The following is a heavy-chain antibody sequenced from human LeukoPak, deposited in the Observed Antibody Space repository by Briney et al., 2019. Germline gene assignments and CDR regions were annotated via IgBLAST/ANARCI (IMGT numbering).Heavy chain of an antibody. J-gene: IGHJ4*02. CDR2: MSPDSGNT. CDR3: ARVATVLPSIEGAYYFDY. CDR1: GYTFTSYD. Sequence: GASVKVSCKASGYTFTSYDVNWVRQATGQGLEWMGWMSPDSGNTGYAQKFQGRVTITADESTSTAYMELSSLRSEDTAVYYCARVATVLPSIEGAYYFDYWGQGTLVTVSS. V-gene: IGHV1-8*01. D-gene: IGHD4-17*01.